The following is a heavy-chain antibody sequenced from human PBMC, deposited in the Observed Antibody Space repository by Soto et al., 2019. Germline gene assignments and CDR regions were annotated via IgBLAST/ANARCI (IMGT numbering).Heavy chain of an antibody. J-gene: IGHJ4*02. CDR2: ISYDGRNE. V-gene: IGHV3-30*18. Sequence: QVQMVESGGGVAQPGGSLRLSCAVSGFTFSAFAMYWVRQAPGKGLEWVALISYDGRNEDYAESVRGRFTISRDNSKNTLYLDTKSLSAEDSAVDFCAKVVVRKPAYFDDWGQGTLVTVSS. CDR1: GFTFSAFA. CDR3: AKVVVRKPAYFDD. D-gene: IGHD3-10*01.